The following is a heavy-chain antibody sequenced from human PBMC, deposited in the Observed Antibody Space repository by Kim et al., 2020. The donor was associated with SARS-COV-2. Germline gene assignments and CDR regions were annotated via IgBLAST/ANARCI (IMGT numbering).Heavy chain of an antibody. CDR3: AMVTGRFITGTPPDDP. Sequence: GGSLRLSCAASGFTFSSYAMSWVRQAPGKGLEWVSAISGSGGSTYYADSVKGRFTISRDNSKNTLYLQMNSMRAEDTDVYYCAMVTGRFITGTPPDDPLGQGALVTVSS. J-gene: IGHJ5*01. CDR2: ISGSGGST. D-gene: IGHD1-7*01. CDR1: GFTFSSYA. V-gene: IGHV3-23*01.